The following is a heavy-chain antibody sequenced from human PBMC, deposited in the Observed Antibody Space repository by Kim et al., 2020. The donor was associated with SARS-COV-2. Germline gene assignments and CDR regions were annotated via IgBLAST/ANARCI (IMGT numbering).Heavy chain of an antibody. J-gene: IGHJ4*02. V-gene: IGHV4-4*07. CDR3: ATPGGLRWNGFDF. D-gene: IGHD4-17*01. Sequence: YNPSLKSRATLSVDTSRNQCSLKLTSVIDADTAIYYCATPGGLRWNGFDFWGQGTLVTVSS.